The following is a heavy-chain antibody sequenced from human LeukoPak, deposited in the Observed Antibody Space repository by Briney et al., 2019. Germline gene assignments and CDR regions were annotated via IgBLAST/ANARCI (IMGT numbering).Heavy chain of an antibody. Sequence: PSETLSLTCAVYGGSFSGYYWSWIRQPPGKGLEWIGEINHSGSTNYNPSLKSRVTISVDTSKNQFSLKLSSVTAADTAVYYCARTSRYYDFWSGYSNFDNWGQGTLVTVSS. J-gene: IGHJ4*02. CDR2: INHSGST. CDR3: ARTSRYYDFWSGYSNFDN. CDR1: GGSFSGYY. D-gene: IGHD3-3*01. V-gene: IGHV4-34*01.